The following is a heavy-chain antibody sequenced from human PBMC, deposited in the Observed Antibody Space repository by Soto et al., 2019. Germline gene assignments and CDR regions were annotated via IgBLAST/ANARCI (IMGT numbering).Heavy chain of an antibody. CDR3: ARDRYYGSGTYYNFYSGMDV. V-gene: IGHV4-30-4*01. D-gene: IGHD3-10*01. CDR2: IFHSGST. J-gene: IGHJ6*02. CDR1: GGSINSGDYY. Sequence: SETLSLTCTVSGGSINSGDYYWTWVRQPPGKGLEWIGNIFHSGSTYYTPSLQSRVTISLYTSKNHFSLKLSSVTPADTAVYYCARDRYYGSGTYYNFYSGMDVWGQGTTVTVSS.